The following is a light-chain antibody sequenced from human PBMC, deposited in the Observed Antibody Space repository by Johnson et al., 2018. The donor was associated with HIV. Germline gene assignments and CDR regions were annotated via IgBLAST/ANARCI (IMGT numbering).Light chain of an antibody. Sequence: QSVLTQPPSVSAAPGQKVTISCSGSSSNIGNNYVSWYQQLPGTAPKLLIYDNNKRPSGTPDRFSGSKSGTSATLGITGLQTGDEADYYCGTWDSRLSAAYVFGTWTKVTVL. J-gene: IGLJ1*01. CDR1: SSNIGNNY. CDR2: DNN. V-gene: IGLV1-51*01. CDR3: GTWDSRLSAAYV.